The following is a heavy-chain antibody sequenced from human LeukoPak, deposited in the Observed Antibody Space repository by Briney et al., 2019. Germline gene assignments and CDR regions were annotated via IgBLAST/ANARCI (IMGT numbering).Heavy chain of an antibody. V-gene: IGHV1-18*01. CDR2: ISVYNGNT. J-gene: IGHJ4*02. Sequence: ASVKVSCKASGYTFTNYGISWVRQAPGQGLEWMGWISVYNGNTNYAQKLQGRVTLTRNTSISTAYMELSSLRSEDTAVYYCARAGGYCGRISCPYYFDYWGQGSLVAVSS. CDR3: ARAGGYCGRISCPYYFDY. D-gene: IGHD2-15*01. CDR1: GYTFTNYG.